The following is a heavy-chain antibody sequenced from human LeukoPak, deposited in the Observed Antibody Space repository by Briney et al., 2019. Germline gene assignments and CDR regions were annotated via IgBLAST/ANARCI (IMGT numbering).Heavy chain of an antibody. CDR3: ARSRTYGDYGRGLDY. Sequence: PGGSLRLSCAASGFTFSSYGMHWVRQAPGKGLEWVAVISYDGSNKYYADSVKGRFTISRDNSKNTLYLQMNSLRDEDTAVYYCARSRTYGDYGRGLDYWGQGTLVTVSS. CDR1: GFTFSSYG. D-gene: IGHD4-17*01. J-gene: IGHJ4*02. CDR2: ISYDGSNK. V-gene: IGHV3-30*03.